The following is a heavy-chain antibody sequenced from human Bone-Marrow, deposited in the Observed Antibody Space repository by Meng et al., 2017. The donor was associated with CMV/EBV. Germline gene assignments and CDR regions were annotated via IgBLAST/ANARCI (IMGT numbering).Heavy chain of an antibody. V-gene: IGHV5-51*01. J-gene: IGHJ4*02. CDR1: GYRFSDYW. Sequence: GESLKISCKGSGYRFSDYWIGWVRQMPGKGLEWMGIIYPGDSDTRYSPSFQGHVTISADKSISTAYLQWSSLKASDTATYYCARHETHPPLYYFDYWGQGALVTVSS. CDR2: IYPGDSDT. D-gene: IGHD2/OR15-2a*01. CDR3: ARHETHPPLYYFDY.